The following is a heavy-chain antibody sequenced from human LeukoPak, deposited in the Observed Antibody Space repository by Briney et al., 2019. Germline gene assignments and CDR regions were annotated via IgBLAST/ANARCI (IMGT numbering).Heavy chain of an antibody. Sequence: SETLSLTCTVSGGSISSSSYYWGWIRQPPGKGLEWIGSIYYSGSTYYNPSLKSRVTISVDTSKNQFSLKLSSVTAADTAVYYCAREEFSSSWHRWGDWFDPWGQGTLVTVSS. D-gene: IGHD6-13*01. V-gene: IGHV4-39*07. J-gene: IGHJ5*02. CDR2: IYYSGST. CDR1: GGSISSSSYY. CDR3: AREEFSSSWHRWGDWFDP.